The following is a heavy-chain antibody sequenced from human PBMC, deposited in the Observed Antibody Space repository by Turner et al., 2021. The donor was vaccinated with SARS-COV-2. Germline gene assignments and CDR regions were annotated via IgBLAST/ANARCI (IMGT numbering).Heavy chain of an antibody. D-gene: IGHD4-17*01. V-gene: IGHV1-69*01. CDR1: GNTFSTYA. Sequence: QVQLVQSGAEVKKPGSSVKVSCKAYGNTFSTYAISWVRQAPGQGLEWMGGIIPIFGTANYAQNFQGRVTITADESSSTAYMELSSLRSEDTAVYYCARDVDYFSPIWGSHHYYYGMDVWGQGTTVTVSS. CDR2: IIPIFGTA. CDR3: ARDVDYFSPIWGSHHYYYGMDV. J-gene: IGHJ6*02.